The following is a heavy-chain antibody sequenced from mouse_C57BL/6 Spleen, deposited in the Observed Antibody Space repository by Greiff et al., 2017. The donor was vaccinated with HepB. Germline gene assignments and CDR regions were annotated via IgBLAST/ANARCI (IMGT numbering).Heavy chain of an antibody. CDR3: ARDTTVVVKGAMDY. D-gene: IGHD1-1*01. Sequence: QVQLQQPGAELVKPGASVKLSCKASGYTFTSYWMHWVKQRPGQGLEWIGMIHPNSGSTNYNEKFKSKATLTVDKSSSTAYMQLSSLTSEDSAVYYCARDTTVVVKGAMDYWGQGTSVTVSS. CDR1: GYTFTSYW. V-gene: IGHV1-64*01. CDR2: IHPNSGST. J-gene: IGHJ4*01.